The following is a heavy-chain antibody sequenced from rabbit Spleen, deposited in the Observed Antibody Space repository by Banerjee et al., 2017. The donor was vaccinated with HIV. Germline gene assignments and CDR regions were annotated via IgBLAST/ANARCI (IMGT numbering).Heavy chain of an antibody. J-gene: IGHJ4*01. CDR3: ARDSAGSSPPNL. CDR2: IYAGDGST. Sequence: QQQLEESGGGLVKPGGTLTLTCKASGIDFSSYYYMCWVRQAPGKGLELIGTIYAGDGSTNYASWAKGRFTISKTSSTTVTLQLDSLTAADTATYFCARDSAGSSPPNLWGPGTLVTVS. D-gene: IGHD8-1*01. V-gene: IGHV1S45*01. CDR1: GIDFSSYYY.